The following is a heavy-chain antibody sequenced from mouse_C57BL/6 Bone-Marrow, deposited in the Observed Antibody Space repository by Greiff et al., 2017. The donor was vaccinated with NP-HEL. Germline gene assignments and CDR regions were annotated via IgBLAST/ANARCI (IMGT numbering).Heavy chain of an antibody. D-gene: IGHD1-1*01. CDR2: IDPETGGT. Sequence: VQLQQSGAELVRPGASVTLSCKASGYTFTDYEMHWVKQTPVHGLEWIGAIDPETGGTAYNQKFKGKAILTADKSSSTAYIEHRSITSEDSAVYYCTRSHYYSSRYFWFAYWGQGTLVTVSA. CDR1: GYTFTDYE. J-gene: IGHJ3*01. V-gene: IGHV1-15*01. CDR3: TRSHYYSSRYFWFAY.